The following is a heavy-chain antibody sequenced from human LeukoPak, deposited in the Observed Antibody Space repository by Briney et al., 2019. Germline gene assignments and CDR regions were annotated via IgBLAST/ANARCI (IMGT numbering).Heavy chain of an antibody. CDR3: ATTFPYCSSGTCAL. D-gene: IGHD2-15*01. CDR2: ISRDSSDI. J-gene: IGHJ4*02. Sequence: GGSLRLSCAASGFIFNTYSMNWVRQAPGKGLEWVSYISRDSSDIYYTDSVKGRFTISRDNAKNSLFLQMHSLRAEDTAVYYCATTFPYCSSGTCALGGQGTLVTVSS. V-gene: IGHV3-21*01. CDR1: GFIFNTYS.